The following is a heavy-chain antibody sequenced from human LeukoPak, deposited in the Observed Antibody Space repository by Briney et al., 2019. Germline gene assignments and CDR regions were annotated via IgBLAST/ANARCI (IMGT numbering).Heavy chain of an antibody. CDR3: ARLVSGLRFLEWLSPYYFDY. D-gene: IGHD3-3*01. J-gene: IGHJ4*02. CDR1: GGSISSYY. V-gene: IGHV4-34*01. Sequence: SETLSLTCTVSGGSISSYYWSWIRQPPGKGLEWIGEINHSGSTNYNPSLKSRVTISVDTSKNQFSLKLSSVTAADTAVYYCARLVSGLRFLEWLSPYYFDYWGQGTLVTVSS. CDR2: INHSGST.